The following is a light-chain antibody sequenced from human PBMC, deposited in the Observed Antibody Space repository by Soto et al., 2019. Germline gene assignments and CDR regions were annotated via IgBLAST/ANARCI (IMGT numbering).Light chain of an antibody. J-gene: IGKJ5*01. CDR3: QQRNVGPPVT. CDR2: DAS. CDR1: QSVSSN. V-gene: IGKV3-11*01. Sequence: ENVLTQSPATLSLSPRERATLSCRASQSVSSNLAWYQQKPGQAPRLLIYDASNRATGIPARFSGSGSGTDFTLTISSLQPEDFAGYSCQQRNVGPPVTFGQGTRLEIK.